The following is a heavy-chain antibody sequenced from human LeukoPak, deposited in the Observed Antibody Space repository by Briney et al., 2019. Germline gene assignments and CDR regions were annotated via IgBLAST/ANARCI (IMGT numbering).Heavy chain of an antibody. V-gene: IGHV1-2*06. CDR2: INPNSDVT. Sequence: ASVKVSCKASGYIFTGYYIQWVRQAPGQGLEWMGRINPNSDVTNYTQKFQGRVTMTSDTSISTAYMELSRLRSDDTAVYYCARGLVGATTSGWFDPWGQGTLVT. D-gene: IGHD1-26*01. CDR1: GYIFTGYY. J-gene: IGHJ5*02. CDR3: ARGLVGATTSGWFDP.